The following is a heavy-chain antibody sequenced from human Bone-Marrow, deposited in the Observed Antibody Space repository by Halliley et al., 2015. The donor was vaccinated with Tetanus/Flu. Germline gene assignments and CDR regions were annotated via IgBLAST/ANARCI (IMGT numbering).Heavy chain of an antibody. CDR2: NPSGGST. V-gene: IGHV1-46*01. J-gene: IGHJ6*02. CDR3: ARDHRGAVAGYYKYGMDV. D-gene: IGHD6-19*01. Sequence: NPSGGSTIYAQKFQGRVTMSRGTSTSTVYMDLSSLTSEDTAVYYCARDHRGAVAGYYKYGMDVWGQGTTVTVSS.